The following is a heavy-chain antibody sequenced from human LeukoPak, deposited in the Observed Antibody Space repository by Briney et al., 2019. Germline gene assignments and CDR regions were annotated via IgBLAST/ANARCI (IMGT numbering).Heavy chain of an antibody. CDR1: GFTFSSYA. D-gene: IGHD2-15*01. CDR2: ISGRDGST. CDR3: ARQDGGSCYPVAAD. J-gene: IGHJ4*02. Sequence: GGSLRLSCAASGFTFSSYALSWVRQAPGKGLEWVSVISGRDGSTYYADSVKGRFTISRDTSKNTLYLQMNGLRAEDTAVYFCARQDGGSCYPVAADWGQGTLVTVSS. V-gene: IGHV3-23*01.